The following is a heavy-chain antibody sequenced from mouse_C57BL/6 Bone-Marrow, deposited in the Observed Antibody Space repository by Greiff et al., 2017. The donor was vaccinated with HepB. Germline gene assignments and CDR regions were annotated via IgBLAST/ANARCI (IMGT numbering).Heavy chain of an antibody. V-gene: IGHV1-50*01. CDR1: GYTFTSYW. J-gene: IGHJ4*01. CDR2: IDPSDSYT. D-gene: IGHD1-1*01. Sequence: QVQLQQPGAELVKPGASVKLSCKASGYTFTSYWMQWVKQRPGQGLEWIGEIDPSDSYTNYNQKFKGKATLTVDTSSSTAYMQLSSLTSEDSAVYYCAREKDYGSGYYAMDYWGQGTSVTVSS. CDR3: AREKDYGSGYYAMDY.